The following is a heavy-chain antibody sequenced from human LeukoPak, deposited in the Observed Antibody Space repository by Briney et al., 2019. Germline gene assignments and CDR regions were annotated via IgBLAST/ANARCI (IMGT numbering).Heavy chain of an antibody. V-gene: IGHV1-8*01. D-gene: IGHD5-18*01. Sequence: ASVKVSCKASGYSFINYDIHWVRQAAGQGLEWMGWMNPNSGNTGYAQKFQGRVTMTRDTSVSTAYMELCSLRYEDTAIYYCARAHSRENMPTANTGCWFDPWGQGTLVTVSS. CDR3: ARAHSRENMPTANTGCWFDP. J-gene: IGHJ5*02. CDR1: GYSFINYD. CDR2: MNPNSGNT.